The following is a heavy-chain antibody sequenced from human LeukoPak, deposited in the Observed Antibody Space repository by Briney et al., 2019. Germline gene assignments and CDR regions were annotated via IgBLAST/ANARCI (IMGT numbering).Heavy chain of an antibody. D-gene: IGHD5-24*01. CDR3: ARENSAEMAFRVFDY. V-gene: IGHV1-46*01. J-gene: IGHJ4*02. CDR2: INPSGGST. CDR1: GYTFTSYY. Sequence: GASVKDSCKASGYTFTSYYMHWVRQAPGQGLEWMGIINPSGGSTSYAQKFQGRVTMTRDMSTSTVYMELSSLRSEDTAVYYCARENSAEMAFRVFDYWGQGTLVTVSS.